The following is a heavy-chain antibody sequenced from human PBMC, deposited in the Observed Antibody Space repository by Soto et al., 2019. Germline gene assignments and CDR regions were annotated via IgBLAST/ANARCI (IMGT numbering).Heavy chain of an antibody. V-gene: IGHV3-30*18. CDR3: ANTFAGYYDSSV. D-gene: IGHD3-22*01. CDR2: ISEDGSNK. J-gene: IGHJ4*02. Sequence: QVQLVESGGGVVQPGRSLRLSCAVSGLTFRSYDMHWVRQAPGQGLEWVAMISEDGSNKFYADSVKGRFNVSRDNFKNTLYLQMSSLRPEDTAVYYCANTFAGYYDSSVWGQGTLVTVSS. CDR1: GLTFRSYD.